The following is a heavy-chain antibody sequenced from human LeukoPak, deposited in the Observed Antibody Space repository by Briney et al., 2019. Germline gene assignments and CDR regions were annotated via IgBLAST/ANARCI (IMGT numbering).Heavy chain of an antibody. V-gene: IGHV4-59*01. CDR1: GGSISDYY. J-gene: IGHJ3*02. D-gene: IGHD4-23*01. CDR3: ARESAYGGNSFLAFDI. CDR2: IYHSGST. Sequence: SETLSLTCTVSGGSISDYYWTWIRQPPGKTLEWIGYIYHSGSTKYNPSLKSRVTISVDTSKKQFSLQLTSVTAADTAVYYCARESAYGGNSFLAFDIWGQGTMVTVS.